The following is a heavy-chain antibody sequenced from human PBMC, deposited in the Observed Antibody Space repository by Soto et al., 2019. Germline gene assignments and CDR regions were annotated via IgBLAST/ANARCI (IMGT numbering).Heavy chain of an antibody. CDR3: ARTNSHWYFDL. V-gene: IGHV3-33*01. CDR2: IWYDGNNK. D-gene: IGHD1-1*01. CDR1: GFTFSTYG. Sequence: VQLVESGGGVVQPGRSLRLSCAASGFTFSTYGMHWVRQAPGKGLEWVAVIWYDGNNKYYADSVKGRFTISRDNSKNTLYLQMNSLRAEDTAVYYCARTNSHWYFDLWGRGTLVTVSS. J-gene: IGHJ2*01.